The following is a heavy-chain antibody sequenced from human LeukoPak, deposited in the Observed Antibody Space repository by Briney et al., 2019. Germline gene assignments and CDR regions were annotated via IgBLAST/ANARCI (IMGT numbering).Heavy chain of an antibody. Sequence: PGGSLRLSCAASGFTFSTYWMSWVRQAPGKGLEWVGNIYKDGSVKNYVDSVKGRFTISRDNTKSSLYLEMNNLRVEDTAIYYCATSFDSSGNDWGRGTLVTVSS. D-gene: IGHD4-23*01. CDR3: ATSFDSSGND. CDR2: IYKDGSVK. CDR1: GFTFSTYW. V-gene: IGHV3-7*01. J-gene: IGHJ4*02.